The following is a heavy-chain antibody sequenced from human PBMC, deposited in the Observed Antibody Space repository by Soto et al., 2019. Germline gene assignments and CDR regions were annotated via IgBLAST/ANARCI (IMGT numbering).Heavy chain of an antibody. CDR3: ASDLAVAGQGY. V-gene: IGHV1-18*01. Sequence: ASVKVSCKASGYTFTSYGISWVRQAPGQGLEWMGWISAYNGNTNYAQKLQGRVTMTTDTSTSTAYMELSSLRSEDTAVYYCASDLAVAGQGYWGQGTLVTVSS. CDR1: GYTFTSYG. CDR2: ISAYNGNT. D-gene: IGHD6-19*01. J-gene: IGHJ4*02.